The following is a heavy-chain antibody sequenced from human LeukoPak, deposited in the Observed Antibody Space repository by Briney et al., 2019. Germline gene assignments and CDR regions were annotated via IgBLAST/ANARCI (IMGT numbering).Heavy chain of an antibody. J-gene: IGHJ4*02. D-gene: IGHD5-24*01. CDR1: GGTFSSYA. Sequence: SVKVSCKASGGTFSSYAISWVRQAPGQGLEWMGGIIPIFGTTNYAQKFQGRVTITADKSTSTAYMELSSLRSEDTAVYYCARVVVRDANNYKDYWGQGTLVTVSS. CDR2: IIPIFGTT. V-gene: IGHV1-69*06. CDR3: ARVVVRDANNYKDY.